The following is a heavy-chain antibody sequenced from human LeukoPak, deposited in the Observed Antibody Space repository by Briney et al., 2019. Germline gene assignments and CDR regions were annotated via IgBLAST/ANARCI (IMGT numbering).Heavy chain of an antibody. Sequence: SETLSLTCAVSGGSFSGHYWSWIRQPPGKGLEWIGEINHSGTTSYNPSLKSRVTISLDTSKNQFSLKLTSVTAADTAVYYCARGPMNSIPDWGQGTLVTVSS. D-gene: IGHD3-3*02. CDR2: INHSGTT. J-gene: IGHJ4*02. CDR3: ARGPMNSIPD. V-gene: IGHV4-34*01. CDR1: GGSFSGHY.